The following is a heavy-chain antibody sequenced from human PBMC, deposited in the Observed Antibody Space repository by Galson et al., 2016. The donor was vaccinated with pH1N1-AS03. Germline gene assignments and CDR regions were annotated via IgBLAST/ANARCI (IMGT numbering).Heavy chain of an antibody. V-gene: IGHV4-59*08. CDR3: ARHLFAYDSSSYYDE. J-gene: IGHJ4*02. CDR2: IYYSGST. D-gene: IGHD3-22*01. CDR1: GGSMSSYY. Sequence: SETLSLTCTVSGGSMSSYYWSWIRQPPGKGLEWIGYIYYSGSTNYNPSLKRRVTISVDTSKNQFSLKLTSVTAADTAVYYCARHLFAYDSSSYYDEWGQGTLVTVSS.